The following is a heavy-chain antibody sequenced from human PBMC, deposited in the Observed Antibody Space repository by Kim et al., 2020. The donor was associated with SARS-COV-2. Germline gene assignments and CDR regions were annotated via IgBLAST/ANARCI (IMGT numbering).Heavy chain of an antibody. CDR2: IYPGDSDT. D-gene: IGHD3-10*01. Sequence: GESLKISCKGSGYSFTSYWIGWVRQMPGKGLEWMGIIYPGDSDTRYSPSFQGQVTISADKSISTAYLQWSSLKASDTAMYYCARSPTTNFYGSGSYLVGGAFDIWGQGTMVTVSS. CDR3: ARSPTTNFYGSGSYLVGGAFDI. J-gene: IGHJ3*02. CDR1: GYSFTSYW. V-gene: IGHV5-51*01.